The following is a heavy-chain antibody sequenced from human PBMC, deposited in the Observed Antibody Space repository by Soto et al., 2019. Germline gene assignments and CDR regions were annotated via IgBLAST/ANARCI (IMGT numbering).Heavy chain of an antibody. CDR1: GGTFSSYA. J-gene: IGHJ5*02. V-gene: IGHV1-69*01. CDR3: ARDSVTIFGVVSLAFDP. Sequence: SVKVAFKASGGTFSSYAISWVLQAPVQRLEWMGGIIPIFGTANYAQKFQGRVTITADESTSTAYMELSSLRSEDTAVYYCARDSVTIFGVVSLAFDPWGQGTLVTVSS. D-gene: IGHD3-3*01. CDR2: IIPIFGTA.